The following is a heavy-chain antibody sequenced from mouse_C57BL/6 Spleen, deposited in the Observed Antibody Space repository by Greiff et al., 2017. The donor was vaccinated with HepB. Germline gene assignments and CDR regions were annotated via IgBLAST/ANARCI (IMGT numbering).Heavy chain of an antibody. Sequence: EVKVVESGPELVKPGASVKISCKASGYSFTGYYMNWVKQSPEKSLEWIGEINPSTGGTTYNQKFKAKATLTVDKSSSTAYMQLKSLTSEDSAVYYCARNYYDYDENWGQGTLVTVSA. CDR1: GYSFTGYY. D-gene: IGHD2-4*01. CDR2: INPSTGGT. V-gene: IGHV1-42*01. CDR3: ARNYYDYDEN. J-gene: IGHJ3*01.